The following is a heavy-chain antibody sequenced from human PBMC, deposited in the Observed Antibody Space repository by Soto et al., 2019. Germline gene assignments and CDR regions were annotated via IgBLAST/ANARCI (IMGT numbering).Heavy chain of an antibody. V-gene: IGHV3-30*18. D-gene: IGHD1-1*01. J-gene: IGHJ4*02. Sequence: GGSLRLSCAASGFTFSYYGMHWVRQAPGKGLEWVAVISYDGSKKYSADSVRGRFTISRDNSKNTLYLQMNSLRPEDTAVYYCAKDRVWNPFDDWGQGTLVTVSS. CDR2: ISYDGSKK. CDR3: AKDRVWNPFDD. CDR1: GFTFSYYG.